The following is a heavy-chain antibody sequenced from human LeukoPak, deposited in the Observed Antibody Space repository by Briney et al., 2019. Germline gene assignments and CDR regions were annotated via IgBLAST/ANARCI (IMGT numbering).Heavy chain of an antibody. CDR2: ISYDGSNK. J-gene: IGHJ4*02. D-gene: IGHD3-3*01. CDR3: ARGGIGGDCFDY. Sequence: GGSLRLSCAASGFTFSSYAMHWVRQAPGKGLEWVAVISYDGSNKYYADSVKGRFTISRDNSKNTLYLQMNSLRAEDTAVYYCARGGIGGDCFDYWGQGTLVTVSS. V-gene: IGHV3-30-3*01. CDR1: GFTFSSYA.